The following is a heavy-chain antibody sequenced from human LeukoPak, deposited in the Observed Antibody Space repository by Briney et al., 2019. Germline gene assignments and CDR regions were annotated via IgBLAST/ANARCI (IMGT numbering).Heavy chain of an antibody. CDR2: INPSGSST. D-gene: IGHD1-26*01. CDR3: ARDNSVGDVAWWFDP. J-gene: IGHJ5*02. V-gene: IGHV1-46*01. Sequence: ASVKVSCKASGYSFTSHYMHWVRQAPGQGLEWLGLINPSGSSTLYAQKFQGRVTMTRDTSTTTDYMELSSLRPEDTAVYYCARDNSVGDVAWWFDPWGQGTLVTVSS. CDR1: GYSFTSHY.